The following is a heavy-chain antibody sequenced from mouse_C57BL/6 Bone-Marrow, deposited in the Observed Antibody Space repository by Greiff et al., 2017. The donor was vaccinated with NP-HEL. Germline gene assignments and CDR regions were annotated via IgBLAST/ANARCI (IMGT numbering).Heavy chain of an antibody. CDR3: ARGTWFAY. V-gene: IGHV1-19*01. CDR1: GYTFTDYY. J-gene: IGHJ3*01. Sequence: VQLKESGPVLVKPGASVKMSCKASGYTFTDYYMNWVKQSHGKSLEWIGVINPYNGGTSYNQKFKGKATLTVDKSSSTAYMELNSLTSEDSAVYYCARGTWFAYWGQGTLVTVSA. CDR2: INPYNGGT.